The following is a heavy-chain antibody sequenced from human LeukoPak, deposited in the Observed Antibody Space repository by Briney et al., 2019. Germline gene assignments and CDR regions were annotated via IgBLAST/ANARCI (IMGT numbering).Heavy chain of an antibody. Sequence: GGSLRLSCAASGFTFSSYSMNWVRQAPGKGLEWVSSISSSSSYIYYADSVKGRFTISRDNAKNSLYLQMNSLRAEDTAVYYCATLLQRLGVEDYYGMDVWGQGTTVTVSS. CDR3: ATLLQRLGVEDYYGMDV. J-gene: IGHJ6*02. CDR1: GFTFSSYS. D-gene: IGHD6-25*01. CDR2: ISSSSSYI. V-gene: IGHV3-21*01.